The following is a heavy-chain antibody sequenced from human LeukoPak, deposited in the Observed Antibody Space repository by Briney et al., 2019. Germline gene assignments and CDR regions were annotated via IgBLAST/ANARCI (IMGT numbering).Heavy chain of an antibody. J-gene: IGHJ6*02. CDR1: GGTFSSYA. Sequence: ASVKVSCKASGGTFSSYAISWVRQAPGQGLEWMGGIIPIFGTANYAQKFQGRVTITADESTSTAYMELSSLRSEDTAAYYCARDNGSGSYYGYYYGMDVWGQGTTVTVSS. CDR2: IIPIFGTA. D-gene: IGHD3-10*01. CDR3: ARDNGSGSYYGYYYGMDV. V-gene: IGHV1-69*13.